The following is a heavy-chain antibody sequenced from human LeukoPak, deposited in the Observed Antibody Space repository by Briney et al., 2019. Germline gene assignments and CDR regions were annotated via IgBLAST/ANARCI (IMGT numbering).Heavy chain of an antibody. J-gene: IGHJ3*02. CDR1: GGSFSGYY. D-gene: IGHD3-10*01. CDR3: ARDFMAWDAFDI. V-gene: IGHV3-7*01. CDR2: IKQDGGEK. Sequence: ETLSLTCAVYGGSFSGYYWSWIRQPPGKGLEWVANIKQDGGEKYYVDSVKGRFTISRDNAKNSLYLQMNSLRAEDTAVYYCARDFMAWDAFDIWGQGTMVTVSS.